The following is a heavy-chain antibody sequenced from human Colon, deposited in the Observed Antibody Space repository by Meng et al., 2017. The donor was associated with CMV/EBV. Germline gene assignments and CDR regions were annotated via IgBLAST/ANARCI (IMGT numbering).Heavy chain of an antibody. CDR3: AKMIFDIVPTKVLGYFDY. CDR1: GFTFGSFA. D-gene: IGHD5-12*01. CDR2: IDGSNT. V-gene: IGHV3-23*05. Sequence: GGSLRLSCAAAGFTFGSFAMSWVRQAPGKGLAWVSTIDGSNTYYADSVKGRFTISRDNSKNTLYLQRKSLRAEDTAVYYCAKMIFDIVPTKVLGYFDYWGQGTMVTVSS. J-gene: IGHJ4*02.